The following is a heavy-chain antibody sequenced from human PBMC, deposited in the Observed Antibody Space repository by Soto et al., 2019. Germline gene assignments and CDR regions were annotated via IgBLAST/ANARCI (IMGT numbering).Heavy chain of an antibody. D-gene: IGHD3-22*01. CDR2: IYYSGNT. V-gene: IGHV4-59*01. CDR1: GGSISSYY. CDR3: ARSLPTLLDSSGYFS. Sequence: SETLSLTCTVSGGSISSYYWSWIRQPPGKGLEWIGYIYYSGNTNYNPSLKRRITISVYTSKNQFSLKLSSVTAADTAVYYCARSLPTLLDSSGYFSWGQGTLVTVSS. J-gene: IGHJ1*01.